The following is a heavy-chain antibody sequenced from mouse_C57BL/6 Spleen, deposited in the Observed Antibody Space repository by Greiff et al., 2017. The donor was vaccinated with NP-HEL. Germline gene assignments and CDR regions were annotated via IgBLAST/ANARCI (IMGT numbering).Heavy chain of an antibody. CDR3: AREYYGSSLYYFDY. Sequence: QVQLQQPGAELVRPGSSVKLSCKASGYTFTSYWMDWVKQRPGQGLEWIGNIYPSDSETHYNQKFKDKATLTVDKSSSTAYMQLSSLTSEDSAVYYWAREYYGSSLYYFDYWGQGTTLTVSS. J-gene: IGHJ2*01. CDR2: IYPSDSET. V-gene: IGHV1-61*01. CDR1: GYTFTSYW. D-gene: IGHD1-1*01.